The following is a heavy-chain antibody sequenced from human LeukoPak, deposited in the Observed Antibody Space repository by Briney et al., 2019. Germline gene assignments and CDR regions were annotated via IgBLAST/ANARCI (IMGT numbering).Heavy chain of an antibody. CDR3: AKDLGYYYDSSMDV. D-gene: IGHD3-22*01. CDR2: ISGSGSNT. Sequence: PGGSLRLSCAASGFTFSSYAMSWVRQAPGKGLEWVSAISGSGSNTYYADSVKGRFTISRDNSKNTLYLQMNSLRAEDTAVYYCAKDLGYYYDSSMDVWGQGTTVTVSS. V-gene: IGHV3-23*01. J-gene: IGHJ6*02. CDR1: GFTFSSYA.